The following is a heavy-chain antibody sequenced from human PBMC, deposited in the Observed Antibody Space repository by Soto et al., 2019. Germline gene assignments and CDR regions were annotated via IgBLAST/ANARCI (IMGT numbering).Heavy chain of an antibody. V-gene: IGHV4-59*01. D-gene: IGHD6-13*01. Sequence: QVQLQESGPGLVKPSETLSLTCTVSGGSISPYYWSWIRQPPGKGLEWIGYVYYSGHTNYNPSLESPVTMSGYTSRSRFSPNLTSATAADTAVYYCARKGAAASSAHYYMDVWGRGTAVTVSS. J-gene: IGHJ6*03. CDR2: VYYSGHT. CDR3: ARKGAAASSAHYYMDV. CDR1: GGSISPYY.